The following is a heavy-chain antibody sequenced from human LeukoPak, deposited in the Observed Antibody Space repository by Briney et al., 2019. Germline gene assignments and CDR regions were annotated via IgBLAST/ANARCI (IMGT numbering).Heavy chain of an antibody. D-gene: IGHD2-2*01. CDR1: GYTFTSYG. V-gene: IGHV1-18*01. J-gene: IGHJ6*02. CDR2: ISAYNGNT. CDR3: ARIVVPAASNYYYGMDV. Sequence: GASVKVSCKASGYTFTSYGISWVRQAPGQGLEGMGWISAYNGNTNYAQKLQGRVTMTTDTSTSTAYMELRSLRSDGTAVYYCARIVVPAASNYYYGMDVWGQGTTVTVSS.